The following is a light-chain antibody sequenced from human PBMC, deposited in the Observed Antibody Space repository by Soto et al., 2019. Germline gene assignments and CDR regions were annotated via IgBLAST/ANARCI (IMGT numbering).Light chain of an antibody. V-gene: IGLV2-14*01. CDR1: SSDVGGYNY. Sequence: QSVLTQPASVSGSPGQSITISCTGTSSDVGGYNYVSWYQQHPGKAPKLMIYDVSNRPSGVSNRFSGSKSGNTASLTISGLQAEDEADYHCSSYTSSSTYNYVFGTGTKVTVL. CDR2: DVS. J-gene: IGLJ1*01. CDR3: SSYTSSSTYNYV.